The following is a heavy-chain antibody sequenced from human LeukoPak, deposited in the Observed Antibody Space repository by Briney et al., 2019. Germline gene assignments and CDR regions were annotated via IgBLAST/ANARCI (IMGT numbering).Heavy chain of an antibody. V-gene: IGHV3-30*18. Sequence: GGSLRLSCAASGFTFSSYGMHWVRQAPGKGLEWVAVISYDGSNKCYADSVKGRFTISRDNSKNTLYLQMNSLRAEDTAVYYCAKGPYYYDSSGYQVIDYWGQGTLVTVSS. D-gene: IGHD3-22*01. CDR3: AKGPYYYDSSGYQVIDY. CDR1: GFTFSSYG. J-gene: IGHJ4*02. CDR2: ISYDGSNK.